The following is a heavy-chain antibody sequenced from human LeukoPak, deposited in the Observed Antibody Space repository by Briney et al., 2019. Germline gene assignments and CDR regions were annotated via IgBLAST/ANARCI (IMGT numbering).Heavy chain of an antibody. Sequence: TGGSLRLSCAASGFTFSDYYVSWIRQAPGKGLEWVSYISSSSTYTNYAASVKGRFTISRDNAKNSLYLQMNSLRAEDTAVYYCAIYRSYGDRDYWGQGTLVTVSS. CDR3: AIYRSYGDRDY. D-gene: IGHD4-17*01. CDR2: ISSSSTYT. CDR1: GFTFSDYY. J-gene: IGHJ4*02. V-gene: IGHV3-11*06.